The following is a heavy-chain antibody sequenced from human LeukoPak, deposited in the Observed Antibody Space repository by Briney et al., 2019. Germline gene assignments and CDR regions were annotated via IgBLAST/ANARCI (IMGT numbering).Heavy chain of an antibody. CDR1: GFTFSSYW. Sequence: GGSLRLSCAASGFTFSSYWMHWVRQAPGKGLVWVSRISTDGSSTNFADSVKGRFTISRDNAKNSLYLQMNSLRAEDTAVYYCARDSDYGDHDYWGQGTLVTVSS. D-gene: IGHD4-17*01. CDR2: ISTDGSST. CDR3: ARDSDYGDHDY. J-gene: IGHJ4*02. V-gene: IGHV3-74*01.